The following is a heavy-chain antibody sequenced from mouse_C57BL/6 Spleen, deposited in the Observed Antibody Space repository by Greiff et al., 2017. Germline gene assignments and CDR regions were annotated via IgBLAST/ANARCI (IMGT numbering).Heavy chain of an antibody. CDR2: IDPSDSYT. V-gene: IGHV1-69*01. D-gene: IGHD1-1*01. J-gene: IGHJ1*03. CDR3: ARGYGSSYEGNWYFDV. CDR1: GYTFTSYW. Sequence: QVQLQQPGAELVMPGASVKLSCKASGYTFTSYWMHWVKQRPGQGLEWIGEIDPSDSYTNYHQKFKGKSTLTVDKSSSTAYMLLSSLTSEDSAVYDCARGYGSSYEGNWYFDVWGTGTTVTVSS.